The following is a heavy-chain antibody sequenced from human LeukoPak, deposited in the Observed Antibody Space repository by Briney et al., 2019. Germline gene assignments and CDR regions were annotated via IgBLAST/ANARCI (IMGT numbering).Heavy chain of an antibody. CDR3: AREGWDLNALDI. J-gene: IGHJ4*02. D-gene: IGHD1-26*01. CDR2: ISSRSSNK. CDR1: GFTFSNHY. Sequence: PGGSLRLSCAASGFTFSNHYMSWIRQAPGKGLVWVSYISSRSSNKYYADSVKGRFTISRDNAKNSLYLQMDSLRVEDTAVYYCAREGWDLNALDIWGRGTLVTVSS. V-gene: IGHV3-11*04.